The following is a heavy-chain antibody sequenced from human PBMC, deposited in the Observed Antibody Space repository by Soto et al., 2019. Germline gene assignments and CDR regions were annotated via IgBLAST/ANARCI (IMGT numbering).Heavy chain of an antibody. CDR1: GFTFSIYG. D-gene: IGHD3-10*01. CDR3: AKDSCYDGSASKPRNNYDYCGMDV. CDR2: ISYDGSNK. V-gene: IGHV3-30*18. J-gene: IGHJ6*02. Sequence: QVQLVESGGGVVQPGRSLRLSCAVSGFTFSIYGMHWVRQAPGKGLEWVAVISYDGSNKNYADSVKGRFTISRDNSKNRLYLQMNILRAEETAVYYCAKDSCYDGSASKPRNNYDYCGMDVWGQGSTVTVSS.